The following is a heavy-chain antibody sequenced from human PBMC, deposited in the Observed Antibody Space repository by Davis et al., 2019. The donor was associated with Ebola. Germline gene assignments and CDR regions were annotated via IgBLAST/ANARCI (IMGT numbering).Heavy chain of an antibody. D-gene: IGHD5-24*01. Sequence: GESLKISCAASGFTVNNNFMSWVRQAPGKGLEWVSLIYAGGATYYADSVKGRFTISRDNAKNSLYLQMNSLRAEDTAVYYCARGEMATGYYFDYWGQGTLVTVSS. J-gene: IGHJ4*02. CDR3: ARGEMATGYYFDY. CDR1: GFTVNNNF. CDR2: IYAGGAT. V-gene: IGHV3-66*01.